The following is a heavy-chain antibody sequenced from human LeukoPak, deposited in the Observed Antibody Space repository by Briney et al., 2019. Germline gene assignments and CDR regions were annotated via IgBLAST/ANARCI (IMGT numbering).Heavy chain of an antibody. Sequence: PGRSLRLSCAASGFTFSSYEMNWVRQAPGKGLEWVSYISSSGSTIYYADSVKGRFTISRDNAKNSLYLQMNSLRAEDTAVYYCANDGAYYDINSYAFDIWGQGTMVTVSS. J-gene: IGHJ3*02. CDR1: GFTFSSYE. CDR3: ANDGAYYDINSYAFDI. D-gene: IGHD3-22*01. V-gene: IGHV3-48*03. CDR2: ISSSGSTI.